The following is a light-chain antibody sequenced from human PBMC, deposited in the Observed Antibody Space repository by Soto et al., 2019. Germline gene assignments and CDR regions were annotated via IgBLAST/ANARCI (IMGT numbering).Light chain of an antibody. Sequence: DIQMTQSPASLSASVGDRVTITCQASQVISKYLGWYQQRPGKAPKLLIYDASNLETGVPSRFSGYGSGTDFILTISSLQPEDIATYYCQQYDNLPFTFGPGTKVDIK. CDR3: QQYDNLPFT. CDR1: QVISKY. CDR2: DAS. V-gene: IGKV1-33*01. J-gene: IGKJ3*01.